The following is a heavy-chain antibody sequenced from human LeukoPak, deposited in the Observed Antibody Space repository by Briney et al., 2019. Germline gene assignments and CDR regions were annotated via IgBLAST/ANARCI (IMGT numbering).Heavy chain of an antibody. J-gene: IGHJ4*02. V-gene: IGHV1-2*02. Sequence: GESLKISCKASGYTFTGYYMHWVRQAPGQGLEWMGWINPNSGGTNYAQKFQGRVTMTRDTSISTAYMELSRLRSDDTAVYYCARVAYEVDYDDPSDYWGQGTLVTVSS. D-gene: IGHD4-17*01. CDR1: GYTFTGYY. CDR2: INPNSGGT. CDR3: ARVAYEVDYDDPSDY.